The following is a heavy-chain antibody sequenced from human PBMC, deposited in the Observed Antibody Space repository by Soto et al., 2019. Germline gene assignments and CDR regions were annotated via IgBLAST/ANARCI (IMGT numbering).Heavy chain of an antibody. D-gene: IGHD3-9*01. J-gene: IGHJ4*02. CDR1: GFTFSIFP. CDR3: ASHYDMPPGALAYFDF. V-gene: IGHV3-23*01. CDR2: ISRSGDAI. Sequence: EVQVLESGGGLVQPGGSLRLSCAASGFTFSIFPMTWVRQAPGRGLEWVSAISRSGDAIYYADSVRGRFTISRDNSKNTLYLQMNILRAEDTAIYYCASHYDMPPGALAYFDFWGQGSLVTVSS.